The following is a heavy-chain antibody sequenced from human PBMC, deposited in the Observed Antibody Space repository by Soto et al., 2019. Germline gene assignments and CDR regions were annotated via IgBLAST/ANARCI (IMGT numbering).Heavy chain of an antibody. CDR2: IDPSDSYT. Sequence: PGESLKISCKGSGYSFTSYWISWVRQMPGKGLEWMGRIDPSDSYTNYSPSFQGHVTISADKSISTAYLQWSSLKASDTAMYYCARRRGYSYGYCATRCYYFDYWGQGTLVTVSS. CDR1: GYSFTSYW. V-gene: IGHV5-10-1*01. J-gene: IGHJ4*02. D-gene: IGHD5-18*01. CDR3: ARRRGYSYGYCATRCYYFDY.